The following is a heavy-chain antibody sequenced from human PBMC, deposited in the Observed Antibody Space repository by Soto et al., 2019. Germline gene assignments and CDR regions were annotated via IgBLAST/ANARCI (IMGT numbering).Heavy chain of an antibody. V-gene: IGHV1-69*01. D-gene: IGHD6-19*01. CDR2: IIPIFGTG. Sequence: QVQLVQSGAEVKKPGSSVKVSCKASGGTFSSYAISWVRQAPGQGLEWMGGIIPIFGTGNYAQKFQGSVTITADESTSTAYMELSRLRSEDTAVYYCARGGIAVAGTHFQHWGQGTLVTVSS. CDR1: GGTFSSYA. J-gene: IGHJ1*01. CDR3: ARGGIAVAGTHFQH.